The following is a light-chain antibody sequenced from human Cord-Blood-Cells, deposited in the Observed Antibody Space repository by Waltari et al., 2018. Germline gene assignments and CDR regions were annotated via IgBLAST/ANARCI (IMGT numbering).Light chain of an antibody. CDR1: SRDVGGYHY. CDR3: SSYTSSSTYV. CDR2: DVS. V-gene: IGLV2-14*01. Sequence: QSALTQPASVSGSPGQSIPISCTGTSRDVGGYHYASWYQQHPGKAPKRMIYDVSNRPSGVSNRFSGSKSGNTASLTISGLQAEDEADYYCSSYTSSSTYVFGTGTKVTVL. J-gene: IGLJ1*01.